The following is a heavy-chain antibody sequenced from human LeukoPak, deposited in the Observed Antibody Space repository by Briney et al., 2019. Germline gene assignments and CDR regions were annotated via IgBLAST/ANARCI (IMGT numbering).Heavy chain of an antibody. D-gene: IGHD3-16*01. V-gene: IGHV3-64D*06. Sequence: PGGSLRLSCSASGFTFSSYAMDWVRQAPGKGLEYVSTISSNGGSTYYADSVKGRFTIPRDDSKNTLYRRMSSLRAEDTAVYYCVKEGDYGYYFDYWGQGTLVTVSS. CDR1: GFTFSSYA. CDR2: ISSNGGST. CDR3: VKEGDYGYYFDY. J-gene: IGHJ4*02.